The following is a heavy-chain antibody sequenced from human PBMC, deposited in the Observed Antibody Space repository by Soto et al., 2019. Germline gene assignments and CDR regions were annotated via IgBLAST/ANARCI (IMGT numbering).Heavy chain of an antibody. CDR2: ISGSGGST. J-gene: IGHJ4*02. D-gene: IGHD3-22*01. CDR3: ARDPGYRIVVVISPTYFDY. V-gene: IGHV3-23*01. Sequence: GGSLRLSCAASGFTFSNYAMSWVRQAPGKGLEWVSGISGSGGSTYYADSVKGRFTISRDNSKNTLYLQMNSLRVEDTAVYYCARDPGYRIVVVISPTYFDYWGQGTLVTVSS. CDR1: GFTFSNYA.